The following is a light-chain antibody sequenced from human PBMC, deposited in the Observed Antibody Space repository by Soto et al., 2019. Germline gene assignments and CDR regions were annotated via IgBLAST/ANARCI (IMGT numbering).Light chain of an antibody. CDR2: DVS. CDR3: CSYAGSYTFGV. J-gene: IGLJ1*01. CDR1: SSDGGGYNY. V-gene: IGLV2-11*01. Sequence: QSALSQPRSVSGSPGQSVTISCTGTSSDGGGYNYVSWYQQHPGKVPQLMIFDVSKRPSGVPDRFSGSKSGNTASLTISGLQAEDEADYYCCSYAGSYTFGVFGTGTKLTVL.